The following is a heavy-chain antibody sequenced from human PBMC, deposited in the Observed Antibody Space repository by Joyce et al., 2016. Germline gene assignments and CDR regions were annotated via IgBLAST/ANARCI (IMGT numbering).Heavy chain of an antibody. V-gene: IGHV3-74*01. CDR3: ARSLYSGSQQDY. CDR2: INSDASTT. Sequence: EVQLVESGGGLVQPGGSLRLSCEASGFTFSNYWLYWFRQAPGKGRVWVSRINSDASTTNYADSVKGRFTSSRDNAKNTLYLQMNSLRDEDTAVYHCARSLYSGSQQDYWGQGTLVTVSS. J-gene: IGHJ4*02. D-gene: IGHD1-26*01. CDR1: GFTFSNYW.